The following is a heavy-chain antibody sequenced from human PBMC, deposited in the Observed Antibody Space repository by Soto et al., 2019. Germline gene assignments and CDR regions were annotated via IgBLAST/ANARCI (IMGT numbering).Heavy chain of an antibody. CDR2: IIPIFGTA. Sequence: ASVKVSCKASGGTFSSYAISWVRQAPGQGLEWMGGIIPIFGTANYAQKFQGRVTITADESTSTAYMELSSLRSEDTAVYYCAGGYSSGWHYYYYGMDVWGQGTTVTVSS. D-gene: IGHD6-19*01. CDR3: AGGYSSGWHYYYYGMDV. CDR1: GGTFSSYA. J-gene: IGHJ6*02. V-gene: IGHV1-69*13.